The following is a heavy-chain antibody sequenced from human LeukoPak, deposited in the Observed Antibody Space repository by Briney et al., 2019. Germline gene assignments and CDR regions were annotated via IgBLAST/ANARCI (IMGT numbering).Heavy chain of an antibody. J-gene: IGHJ4*02. CDR3: ARDNGIGYPDY. CDR2: IYYSGST. CDR1: GGSISSSSYY. D-gene: IGHD1-1*01. V-gene: IGHV4-39*07. Sequence: SETLSLTCTVSGGSISSSSYYWGWIRQPPGEGLEWIGSIYYSGSTYYNPSLKSRVTMSVDTSKNQFSLKLSSVTAADTAVYYCARDNGIGYPDYWGQGTLVTVSS.